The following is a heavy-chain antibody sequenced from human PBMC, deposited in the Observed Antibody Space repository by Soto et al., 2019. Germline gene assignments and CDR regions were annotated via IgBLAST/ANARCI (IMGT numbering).Heavy chain of an antibody. CDR3: ARRGVYAYSGDGWFDP. Sequence: QVQLVQSGAEVKKPGSSVKVSCKASGGTFSSYAISWVRQAPGQGLEWMGGIIPIFGTANYAQKFQGRVTSTTDESTSPAYMALSRLRSEDTAVYYCARRGVYAYSGDGWFDPWGQGPLVTVSS. CDR1: GGTFSSYA. CDR2: IIPIFGTA. V-gene: IGHV1-69*05. J-gene: IGHJ5*02. D-gene: IGHD2-21*01.